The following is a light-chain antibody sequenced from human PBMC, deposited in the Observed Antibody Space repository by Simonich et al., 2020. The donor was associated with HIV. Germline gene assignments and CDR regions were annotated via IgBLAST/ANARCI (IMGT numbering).Light chain of an antibody. J-gene: IGKJ4*01. Sequence: EIVMPQSPATLSVSPGERATLSCRASQSVSSNFAWYQQKPGQAPRLLIYGASARATGIPARFSGSGSGTEFTLTISSMQSEDFAVYYCQQYVSSLLTFGGGTKVEIK. CDR1: QSVSSN. CDR3: QQYVSSLLT. V-gene: IGKV3-15*01. CDR2: GAS.